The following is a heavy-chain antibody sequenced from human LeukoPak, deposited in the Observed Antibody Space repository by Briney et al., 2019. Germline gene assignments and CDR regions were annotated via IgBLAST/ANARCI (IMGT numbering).Heavy chain of an antibody. V-gene: IGHV4-39*02. CDR3: ARDQHSGSRPAIEAETMDV. Sequence: SETLSLTCTVSGGSISSSSYYWGWIRQPPGKGLEWIGSIYYSGSTYYNPSLKSRVTISVDTSKNQFSLKLSSVTAADTAVYYCARDQHSGSRPAIEAETMDVWGKGTTVTISS. J-gene: IGHJ6*04. CDR2: IYYSGST. CDR1: GGSISSSSYY. D-gene: IGHD1-26*01.